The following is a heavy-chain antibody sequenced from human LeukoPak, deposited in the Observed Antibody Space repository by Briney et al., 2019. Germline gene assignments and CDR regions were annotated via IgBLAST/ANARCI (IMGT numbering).Heavy chain of an antibody. CDR3: ARDEGRDYSPTYYFDY. J-gene: IGHJ4*02. Sequence: GRSLRLSCAASGFTFSSYAMHWVRQAPGKGLEWVAVISYDGSDRYYADSVKGRFTISRDNSKNTLYLQMNSLRAEDTAVYYCARDEGRDYSPTYYFDYWGQGTLVTVSS. CDR1: GFTFSSYA. D-gene: IGHD4-11*01. CDR2: ISYDGSDR. V-gene: IGHV3-30-3*01.